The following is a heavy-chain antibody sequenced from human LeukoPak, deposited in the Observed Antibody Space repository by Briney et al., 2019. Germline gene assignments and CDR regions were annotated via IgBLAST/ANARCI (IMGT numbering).Heavy chain of an antibody. CDR3: ARDSAYCSSTSCYTDAFDI. J-gene: IGHJ3*02. CDR2: ISYDGSNK. V-gene: IGHV3-30-3*01. Sequence: PGGSLRLSCAASGFTFSSYAMHWVRQAPGKGLEWVAVISYDGSNKYYADSVKGRFTISRDNSKNTLYLQMNSLRAEDTAVYYCARDSAYCSSTSCYTDAFDIWGQGTMVTVSS. CDR1: GFTFSSYA. D-gene: IGHD2-2*02.